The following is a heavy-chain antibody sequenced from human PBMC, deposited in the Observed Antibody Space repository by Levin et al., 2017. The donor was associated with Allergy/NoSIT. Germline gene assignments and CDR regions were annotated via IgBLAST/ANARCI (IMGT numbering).Heavy chain of an antibody. Sequence: GESLKISCAASGFTFRSYGMYWVRQAPGKGLEWVAVISFDGSKKYYADSVKGRFTISRDNSKNTLYLQMISLRAEDTAVYYCAKDHGMLRGIIEYWGQGTLVPVSS. J-gene: IGHJ4*02. CDR3: AKDHGMLRGIIEY. D-gene: IGHD3-10*01. V-gene: IGHV3-30*18. CDR2: ISFDGSKK. CDR1: GFTFRSYG.